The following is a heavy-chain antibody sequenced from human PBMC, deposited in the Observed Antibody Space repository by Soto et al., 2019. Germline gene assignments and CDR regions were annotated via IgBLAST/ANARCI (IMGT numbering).Heavy chain of an antibody. D-gene: IGHD2-2*01. CDR3: ARDYLVVPHRVIDY. CDR2: ISKDSGRAT. Sequence: GGSLRLSCAASGFIFRGWFMSWIRQAPGKGLEWISYISKDSGRATRYADSVKGRFTISRDNAKNSLFLQMNSLRAEDTAVYYCARDYLVVPHRVIDYWGQGPLVTVSS. CDR1: GFIFRGWF. V-gene: IGHV3-11*04. J-gene: IGHJ4*02.